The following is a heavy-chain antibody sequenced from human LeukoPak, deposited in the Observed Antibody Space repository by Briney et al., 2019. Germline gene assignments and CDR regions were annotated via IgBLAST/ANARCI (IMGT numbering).Heavy chain of an antibody. CDR1: GGSFSGCY. CDR3: ARVAFRQWLVQGIDY. Sequence: TSETLSLTCAVYGGSFSGCYWSWIRQPPGKGLEWIGEINHSGSTNYNPSLKSRVTISVDTSKNQFSLKLSSMTAADTAVYYCARVAFRQWLVQGIDYWGQGTLVTVSS. D-gene: IGHD6-19*01. CDR2: INHSGST. J-gene: IGHJ4*02. V-gene: IGHV4-34*01.